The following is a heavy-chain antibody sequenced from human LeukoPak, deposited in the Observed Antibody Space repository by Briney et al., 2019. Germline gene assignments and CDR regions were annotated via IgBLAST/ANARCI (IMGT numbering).Heavy chain of an antibody. CDR2: IDNQI. V-gene: IGHV3-23*01. D-gene: IGHD4-17*01. J-gene: IGHJ4*02. CDR3: ARDRFGDYDY. Sequence: GRSLRLSCAASGLTFSASTMAWVRQAPRKGLEWVSAIDNQIFYADSVKGRFTISRDDSRNTLYLQMNSLRVEDSAIYYCARDRFGDYDYWGQGTLVTVSS. CDR1: GLTFSAST.